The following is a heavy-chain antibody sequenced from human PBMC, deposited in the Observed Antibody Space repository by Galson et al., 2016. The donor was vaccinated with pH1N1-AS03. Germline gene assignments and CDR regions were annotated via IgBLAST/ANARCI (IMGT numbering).Heavy chain of an antibody. CDR2: ISSSSGTI. Sequence: SLRLSCAGSGFTFRSYSMNWVRQAPGKGLEWLSFISSSSGTIHYADSVKGRFITSRDNAENSVYLQMNSLRVADTAVYYCVRHNSIDYGSGNEGWLDPWGQGTLVTVSS. J-gene: IGHJ5*02. V-gene: IGHV3-48*04. CDR3: VRHNSIDYGSGNEGWLDP. CDR1: GFTFRSYS. D-gene: IGHD3-10*01.